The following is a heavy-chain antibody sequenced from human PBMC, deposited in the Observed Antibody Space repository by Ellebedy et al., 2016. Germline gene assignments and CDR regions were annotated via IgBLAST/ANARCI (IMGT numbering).Heavy chain of an antibody. CDR2: INHSGST. V-gene: IGHV4-34*01. J-gene: IGHJ3*02. CDR1: GGSFSGYY. D-gene: IGHD4-17*01. Sequence: SQTLSLTCAVYGGSFSGYYWSWIRQPPGKGLEWIGEINHSGSTNYNPSLKSRVTISVDTSKNQFSLKLSSVTAADTAVYYCARGDRTTVTTVAFDIWGQGTMVTVSS. CDR3: ARGDRTTVTTVAFDI.